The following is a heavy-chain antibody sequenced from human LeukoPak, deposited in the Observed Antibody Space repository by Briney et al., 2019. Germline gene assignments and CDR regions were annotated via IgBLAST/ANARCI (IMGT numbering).Heavy chain of an antibody. CDR1: RFTFSNYP. Sequence: QPGGSLRLACAATRFTFSNYPTAWVRQAPGKGLERVSVLSGSGVSAYDADVVKGRFTVSSDNSKNMLYLQMNSLGAEGPALYYCARRAATTGIIDYWGQGTLVTVSS. CDR2: LSGSGVSA. J-gene: IGHJ4*02. V-gene: IGHV3-23*01. D-gene: IGHD5-12*01. CDR3: ARRAATTGIIDY.